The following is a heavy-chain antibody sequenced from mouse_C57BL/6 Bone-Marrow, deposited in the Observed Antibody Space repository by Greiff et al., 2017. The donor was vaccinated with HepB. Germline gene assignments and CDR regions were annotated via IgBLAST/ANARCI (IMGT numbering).Heavy chain of an antibody. D-gene: IGHD2-3*01. Sequence: QVQLKQPGTELVKPGASVKLSCKASGYTFTSYWMHWVKQRPGQGLEWIGNINPSNGGTNYNEKFKSKATLTVDKSSSTAYMQLSSLTSEDSAVYYCARGFRWLLLTWFAYWGQGTLVTVSA. V-gene: IGHV1-53*01. CDR1: GYTFTSYW. J-gene: IGHJ3*01. CDR2: INPSNGGT. CDR3: ARGFRWLLLTWFAY.